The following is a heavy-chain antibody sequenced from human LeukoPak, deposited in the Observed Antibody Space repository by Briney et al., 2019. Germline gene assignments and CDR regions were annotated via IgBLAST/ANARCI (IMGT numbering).Heavy chain of an antibody. Sequence: GGSLRLSCAASGFTFTSYWMSWVRQAPGKGLEWVASIKQDGSEKYYVDSVKGRFTISRDNAKNSLNLQMNSLRAEDTAVYYCARHPNYYDSSGYYKGSDCWGQGTLVTVSS. CDR1: GFTFTSYW. CDR2: IKQDGSEK. D-gene: IGHD3-22*01. J-gene: IGHJ4*02. CDR3: ARHPNYYDSSGYYKGSDC. V-gene: IGHV3-7*03.